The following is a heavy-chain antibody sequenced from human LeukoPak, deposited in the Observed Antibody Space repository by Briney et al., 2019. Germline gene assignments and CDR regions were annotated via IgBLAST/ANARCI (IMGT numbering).Heavy chain of an antibody. V-gene: IGHV3-23*01. D-gene: IGHD4-17*01. CDR2: ISEGVGNT. J-gene: IGHJ4*02. CDR3: AKREKGTTGRFFDY. CDR1: GFTFTNYA. Sequence: PGGSLRLSCAASGFTFTNYAMTWVRQAPGKGLEWVSGISEGVGNTYYADSVKGRFTISRDHSKNTLYLQMNSLRADDTALYYCAKREKGTTGRFFDYWGQGTLVTVSS.